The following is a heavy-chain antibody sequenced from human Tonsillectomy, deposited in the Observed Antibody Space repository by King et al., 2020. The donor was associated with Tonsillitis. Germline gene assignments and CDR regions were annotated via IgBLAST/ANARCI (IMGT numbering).Heavy chain of an antibody. J-gene: IGHJ4*02. V-gene: IGHV3-48*01. CDR3: AGDRDWAFDY. CDR2: INHDSSAI. CDR1: GFAFSSYS. Sequence: VQLVESGGGLVQPGGSLRLSCAASGFAFSSYSMNWVRQAPGKGLDWVSYINHDSSAIYYADSVKGRFTISRDNAKNSLYLQINSLRAEDTALYYCAGDRDWAFDYWGQGTLVAVSS. D-gene: IGHD3-9*01.